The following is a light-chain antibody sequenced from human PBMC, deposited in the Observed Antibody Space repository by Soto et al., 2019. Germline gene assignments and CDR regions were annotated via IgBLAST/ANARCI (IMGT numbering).Light chain of an antibody. CDR3: QQRPVWPLS. V-gene: IGKV3-11*01. J-gene: IGKJ4*01. Sequence: EVVLTQSPAILSLSPGETATLSCRAGQPIRNDLGWYQQRPGQAPRLLIYGASNRATGIPDRFSGSGSGTDFTLTITRLAPEDFAIYYCQQRPVWPLSFGGGTKV. CDR2: GAS. CDR1: QPIRND.